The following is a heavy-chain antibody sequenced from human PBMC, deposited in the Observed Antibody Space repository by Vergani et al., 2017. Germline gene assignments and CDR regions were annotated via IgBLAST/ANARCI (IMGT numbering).Heavy chain of an antibody. V-gene: IGHV1-46*02. J-gene: IGHJ5*02. CDR2: LNPTTGHT. D-gene: IGHD2-21*01. CDR3: ARAIGYCAGATGRAYYFDH. Sequence: VQLVQSGAEVRKPGASVTVSCSASGYIFKNYYIHWLRQAPGQAFEWMGILNPTTGHTTSAQKFMGGVDMTRDPSTDTSTRTVQMTLSSLRSEDTAVDDCARAIGYCAGATGRAYYFDHWGQGTRVTVSS. CDR1: GYIFKNYY.